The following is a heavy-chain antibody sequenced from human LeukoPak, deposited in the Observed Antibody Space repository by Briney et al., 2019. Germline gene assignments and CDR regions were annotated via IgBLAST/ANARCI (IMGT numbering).Heavy chain of an antibody. CDR3: ARMGYYYDSSGYYYIFDY. D-gene: IGHD3-22*01. V-gene: IGHV1-18*01. CDR2: ISAYNGNT. Sequence: GASVKVSCKASGYTFTSYGISWVRQAPGQGLEWMGWISAYNGNTNYAQRLQGRVTMTTDTSTSTAYMELRSLRSDDTAVYYCARMGYYYDSSGYYYIFDYWGQGTLVTVSS. J-gene: IGHJ4*02. CDR1: GYTFTSYG.